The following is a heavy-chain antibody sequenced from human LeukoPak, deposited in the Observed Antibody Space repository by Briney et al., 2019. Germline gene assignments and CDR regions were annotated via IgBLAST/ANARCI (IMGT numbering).Heavy chain of an antibody. D-gene: IGHD2-15*01. Sequence: GGSLRLSCVASGFTFSNYWMHWVRQAPGKGLVWVSRIKTDGSSTDYADSVKGRFTISRDNAKSSLYLQMNSLRAEDTALYYCARGYCSGGSCWYFDYWGQGTPVTVSS. J-gene: IGHJ4*02. V-gene: IGHV3-74*01. CDR2: IKTDGSST. CDR3: ARGYCSGGSCWYFDY. CDR1: GFTFSNYW.